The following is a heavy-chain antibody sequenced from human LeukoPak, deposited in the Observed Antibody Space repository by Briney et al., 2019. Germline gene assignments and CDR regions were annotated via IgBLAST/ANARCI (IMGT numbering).Heavy chain of an antibody. CDR2: INPNSGGT. Sequence: ASVKVSCKASGYTFTGYYMHWVRQAPGQGLEWMGRINPNSGGTNYAQKFQGRVTITRNTSISTAYMELSSLRSEDTAVYYCARGLRRITIFGVVIIGFDPWGQGTLVTVSS. D-gene: IGHD3-3*01. J-gene: IGHJ5*02. V-gene: IGHV1-2*06. CDR3: ARGLRRITIFGVVIIGFDP. CDR1: GYTFTGYY.